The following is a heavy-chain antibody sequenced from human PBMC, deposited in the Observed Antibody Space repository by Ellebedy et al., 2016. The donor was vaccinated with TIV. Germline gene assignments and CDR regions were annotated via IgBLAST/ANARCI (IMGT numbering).Heavy chain of an antibody. D-gene: IGHD3-10*01. J-gene: IGHJ4*01. CDR3: AKGIYYGSGSLDY. Sequence: PGGSLRLSCATSGFTFSSYAMSWVRQAPGKGLEWVSSIIYSGGRTYYADSVKSRFTISRDNSKDTLYLQMNSLRAEDTAVYYCAKGIYYGSGSLDYWGHGTLVTVSS. CDR2: IIYSGGRT. CDR1: GFTFSSYA. V-gene: IGHV3-23*01.